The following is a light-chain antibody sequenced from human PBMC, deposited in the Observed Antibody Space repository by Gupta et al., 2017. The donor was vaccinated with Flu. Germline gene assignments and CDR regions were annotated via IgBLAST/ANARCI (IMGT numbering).Light chain of an antibody. V-gene: IGKV3-11*01. CDR3: QQRSNWT. CDR1: QSVSSY. CDR2: DAS. J-gene: IGKJ1*01. Sequence: EIVFTQSPATLSLSPGERATLSCRASQSVSSYLAWYQQKPGQAPRLLIYDASNRATGIPARFSGSGSGTDFTLTSSGLEAEDFAVYYCQQRSNWTFGQGTKVEIK.